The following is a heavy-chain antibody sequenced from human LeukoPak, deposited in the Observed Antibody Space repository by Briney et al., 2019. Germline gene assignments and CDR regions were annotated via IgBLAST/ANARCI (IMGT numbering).Heavy chain of an antibody. J-gene: IGHJ4*02. CDR3: ARGSYGDPSPAFDY. Sequence: GGSLRLSCVASGFTFSSYEMNWVRQAPGKGLEWVANIKQDGSEKYYVDSVKGRFTISRDNAKNSLYLQMNSLRAEDTAVYYCARGSYGDPSPAFDYWGQGTLVTVSS. CDR2: IKQDGSEK. D-gene: IGHD4-17*01. V-gene: IGHV3-7*01. CDR1: GFTFSSYE.